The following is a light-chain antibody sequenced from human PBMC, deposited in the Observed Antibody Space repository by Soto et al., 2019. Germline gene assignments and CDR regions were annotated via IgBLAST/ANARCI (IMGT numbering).Light chain of an antibody. J-gene: IGKJ1*01. CDR3: KQDLQTWT. Sequence: IVMTQSPLSLPVTPGEPASISCRSSQSLLHSNGYTYLNWYLQKPGQSPQLLIYLVSNRASGVPDRFSGSGSGTDFTLKISRVEAEDVGVYYCKQDLQTWTFGQGTKVEIK. CDR2: LVS. V-gene: IGKV2-28*01. CDR1: QSLLHSNGYTY.